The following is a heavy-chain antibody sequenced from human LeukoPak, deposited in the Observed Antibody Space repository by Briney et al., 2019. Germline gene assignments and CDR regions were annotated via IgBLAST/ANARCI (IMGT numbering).Heavy chain of an antibody. CDR3: ARGNLYYVWGSYRSLHFDY. V-gene: IGHV4-31*03. CDR2: IYYSGST. Sequence: SQTLSLTCTVSGGSISSGGYYWSWIRQHPGKGLEWIGYIYYSGSTYYNPSLKSRVTISVDTSKNQFSLKLSSVTAADTAVYYCARGNLYYVWGSYRSLHFDYWGQGTLVTVSS. J-gene: IGHJ4*02. CDR1: GGSISSGGYY. D-gene: IGHD3-16*02.